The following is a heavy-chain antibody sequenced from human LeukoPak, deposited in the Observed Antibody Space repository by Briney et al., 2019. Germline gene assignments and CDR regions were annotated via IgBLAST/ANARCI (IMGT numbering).Heavy chain of an antibody. Sequence: SETLSLTCAASGGSISSYYWSWIRQPAGKGLEWIGRIYTSGSTNYNPSLKSRVTMSVDTSKNQFSLKLSSVTAADTAVYYCARASRGGSGYYFDYRGQGTLVTVSS. CDR3: ARASRGGSGYYFDY. CDR2: IYTSGST. D-gene: IGHD1-26*01. CDR1: GGSISSYY. V-gene: IGHV4-4*07. J-gene: IGHJ4*02.